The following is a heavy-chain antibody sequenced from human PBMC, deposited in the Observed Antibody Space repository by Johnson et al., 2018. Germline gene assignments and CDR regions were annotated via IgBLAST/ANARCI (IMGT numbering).Heavy chain of an antibody. J-gene: IGHJ6*04. CDR1: GFTFSSYA. V-gene: IGHV3-64*01. CDR2: ISSNGGST. CDR3: ARDHPLDV. Sequence: VQLVQSGGGLVQXGGSLRLSCAASGFTFSSYAMHWVRQAPGKGLEYVSAISSNGGSTYYANSVKGRFTISRDNSKNTLYLQMGSLRAEDMAVYYCARDHPLDVWGKGTTVTVSS.